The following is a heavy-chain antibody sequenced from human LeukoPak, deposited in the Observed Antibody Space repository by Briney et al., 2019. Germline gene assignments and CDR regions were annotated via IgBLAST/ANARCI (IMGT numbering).Heavy chain of an antibody. J-gene: IGHJ4*02. CDR3: SKGSVNLDY. D-gene: IGHD3-3*01. Sequence: GGSLRLSCAASGFTSSDYAMSWVRQAPGKGLEWVSSIRSTGGGTYYADSVKGRFTISRDNSKNTVYLQMNSLRAEDTAVYYCSKGSVNLDYWGQGTLVTVSS. CDR2: IRSTGGGT. V-gene: IGHV3-23*01. CDR1: GFTSSDYA.